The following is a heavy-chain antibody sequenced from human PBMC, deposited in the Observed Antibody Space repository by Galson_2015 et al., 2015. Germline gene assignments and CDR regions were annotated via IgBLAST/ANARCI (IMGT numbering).Heavy chain of an antibody. CDR3: AKSPGYSSTWGDYFDY. CDR2: VSGHGTTT. V-gene: IGHV3-23*01. CDR1: GFTFGSYA. Sequence: CLRLACAASGFTFGSYAMSWVRQAPGEGREWVAAVSGHGTTTYYADGVKGRFTISRDSSKNTVFLQMNSLRAEDMAVYYCAKSPGYSSTWGDYFDYWVQGTLFTVSS. D-gene: IGHD6-13*01. J-gene: IGHJ4*02.